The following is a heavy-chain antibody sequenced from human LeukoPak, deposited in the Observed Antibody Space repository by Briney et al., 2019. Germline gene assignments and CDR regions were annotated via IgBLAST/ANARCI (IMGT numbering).Heavy chain of an antibody. CDR3: AREGRITIFGVVIDDAFDI. D-gene: IGHD3-3*01. J-gene: IGHJ3*02. Sequence: ASVKVSCKASGYTFTVYYMHWVRQAPGQGLEWMGWINPNSGGTNYAQKFQGRVTMTRDTSISTAYMELSRLRSDDTAVYYCAREGRITIFGVVIDDAFDIWGQGTMVTVSS. V-gene: IGHV1-2*02. CDR1: GYTFTVYY. CDR2: INPNSGGT.